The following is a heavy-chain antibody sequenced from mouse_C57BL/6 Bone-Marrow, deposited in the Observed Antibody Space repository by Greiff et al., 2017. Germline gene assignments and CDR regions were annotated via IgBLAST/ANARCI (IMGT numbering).Heavy chain of an antibody. CDR1: GYTFPDYE. J-gene: IGHJ2*01. V-gene: IGHV1-15*01. CDR3: TLATVVATRYFDY. Sequence: QVQLQQSGAELVRPGASVPLSCKASGYTFPDYEMHWVKQTPVHGLEWIGAIDPETGGTAYNQKFKGKAILTADKSSSTAYMELRSLTSEDSAVYYCTLATVVATRYFDYRGQGTTLPVSS. CDR2: IDPETGGT. D-gene: IGHD1-1*01.